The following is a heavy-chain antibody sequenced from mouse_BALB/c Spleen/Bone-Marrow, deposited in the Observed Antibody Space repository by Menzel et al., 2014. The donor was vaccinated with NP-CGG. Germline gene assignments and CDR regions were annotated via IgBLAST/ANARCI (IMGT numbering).Heavy chain of an antibody. Sequence: QVQLQQSGPEPVRPGVSVKISCKGSGYTFTDYAMHWVKRSHAKSLEWIGVISTYSGNTNYNQKFKGKATMTVDKSSSTAYMELARLTSEDSAIYYCASPIYYGNYEGFAYWGQGTLVTVSA. D-gene: IGHD2-1*01. CDR1: GYTFTDYA. V-gene: IGHV1-67*01. J-gene: IGHJ3*01. CDR3: ASPIYYGNYEGFAY. CDR2: ISTYSGNT.